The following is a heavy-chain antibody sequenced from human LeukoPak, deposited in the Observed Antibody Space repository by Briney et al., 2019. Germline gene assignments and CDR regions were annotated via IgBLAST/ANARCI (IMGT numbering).Heavy chain of an antibody. CDR2: IYSGGNT. V-gene: IGHV3-66*01. CDR3: AKKDNGNYFNFDY. J-gene: IGHJ4*02. Sequence: GGSLRLSCAASGFTINNNYMNWVRQAPGKGLEWVSVIYSGGNTYYADSVKGRFTISRDNSKNTLYLQMNSLRAEDTAVYYCAKKDNGNYFNFDYWGQGTLVTVSS. D-gene: IGHD2/OR15-2a*01. CDR1: GFTINNNY.